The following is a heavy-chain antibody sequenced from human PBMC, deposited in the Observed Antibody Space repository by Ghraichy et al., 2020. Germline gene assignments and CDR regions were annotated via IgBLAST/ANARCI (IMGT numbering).Heavy chain of an antibody. J-gene: IGHJ3*01. CDR3: ARVKGTSGHDAFDV. CDR2: IGADGVTI. V-gene: IGHV3-64*01. D-gene: IGHD6-19*01. CDR1: GFTFSIHG. Sequence: ETLSLTCAASGFTFSIHGFYWVRQAPGKGLEYVSAIGADGVTIYYGNSVTGRFTISRDNPKNTLYLQMGSLRAEDTAVYYCARVKGTSGHDAFDVWGQGTMVTVSS.